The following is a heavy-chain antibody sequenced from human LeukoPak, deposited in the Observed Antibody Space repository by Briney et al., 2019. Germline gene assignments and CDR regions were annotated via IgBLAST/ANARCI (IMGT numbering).Heavy chain of an antibody. D-gene: IGHD7-27*01. CDR1: GFTFSGHW. V-gene: IGHV3-74*01. CDR2: INGDGSAT. J-gene: IGHJ4*02. Sequence: HPGGSLRLSCAASGFTFSGHWMYWLRQAPGKGPAWVSRINGDGSATNYADSMEGRFTISRDNAKNIVYLQMNSLREDDTAIYYCARDINWGQVDYWGQGTLVTVSS. CDR3: ARDINWGQVDY.